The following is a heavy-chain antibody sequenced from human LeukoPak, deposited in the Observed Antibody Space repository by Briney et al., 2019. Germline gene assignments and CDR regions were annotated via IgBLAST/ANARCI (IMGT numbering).Heavy chain of an antibody. D-gene: IGHD3-10*01. Sequence: ASVKVSGKTSGYTFTSYGISWVRQATGQGLEWMGWMNPNSGNTGYAQKFQGRVTITRNTSISTAYMELSSLRSEDTAVYYCARVYYGSGSSARTYYYYYYMDVWGKGTTVTVSS. CDR3: ARVYYGSGSSARTYYYYYYMDV. CDR2: MNPNSGNT. J-gene: IGHJ6*03. V-gene: IGHV1-8*01. CDR1: GYTFTSYG.